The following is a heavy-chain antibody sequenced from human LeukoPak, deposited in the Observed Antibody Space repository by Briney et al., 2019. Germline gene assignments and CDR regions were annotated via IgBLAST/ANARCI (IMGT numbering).Heavy chain of an antibody. V-gene: IGHV4-59*08. Sequence: KASETLSLTCTVSGGSISSYYWSWIRQPPGKGLEWIGYIYYSGSTNYDPSLKSRVTISVDTSKNQFSLKLSSVTAADTAVYYCARHGSSRLGWFDPWGQGTLVTVSS. CDR3: ARHGSSRLGWFDP. J-gene: IGHJ5*02. CDR1: GGSISSYY. D-gene: IGHD6-13*01. CDR2: IYYSGST.